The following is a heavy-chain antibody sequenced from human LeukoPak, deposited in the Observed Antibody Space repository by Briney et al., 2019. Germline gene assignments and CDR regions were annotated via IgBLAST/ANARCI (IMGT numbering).Heavy chain of an antibody. V-gene: IGHV3-53*01. CDR3: ASGSGSYRTPYYYMDV. CDR2: IYSGGST. D-gene: IGHD3-10*01. Sequence: PGGSLRLSCAASGFTVSSNYMSWVRQPPGKGLEWVSIIYSGGSTYYADSVKGRFTISRDNSKNTLYLQMNSLRAEDTAVYYCASGSGSYRTPYYYMDVWGKGTTVTVSS. J-gene: IGHJ6*03. CDR1: GFTVSSNY.